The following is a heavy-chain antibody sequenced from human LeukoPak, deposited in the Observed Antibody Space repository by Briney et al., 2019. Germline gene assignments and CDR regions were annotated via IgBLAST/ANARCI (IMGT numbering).Heavy chain of an antibody. V-gene: IGHV3-23*01. CDR2: ISATGGT. CDR1: GFDFKIYG. Sequence: GGSLRLSCAASGFDFKIYGMTWVRRAPGKGLEWVAFISATGGTSYADSVKGRFTISRDNSKSWVFLQMNSLGAEDAAVYYCAKRGGLTIYAFDIWGQGTMVTVSS. J-gene: IGHJ3*02. D-gene: IGHD3-10*01. CDR3: AKRGGLTIYAFDI.